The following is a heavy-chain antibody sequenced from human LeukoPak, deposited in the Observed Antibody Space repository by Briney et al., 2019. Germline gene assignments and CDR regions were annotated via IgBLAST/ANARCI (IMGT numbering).Heavy chain of an antibody. CDR3: AKGTTAVTGQEDY. D-gene: IGHD6-19*01. V-gene: IGHV3-30*18. J-gene: IGHJ4*02. CDR2: ISYDGSNK. Sequence: GGSLRLSCAASGFTFSSYGMHWVRQAPGKGLEWVAVISYDGSNKYYADSVKGRFTISRDNSKNTLYLQMNSLRAEDTAVYYCAKGTTAVTGQEDYWGQGTLVTVSS. CDR1: GFTFSSYG.